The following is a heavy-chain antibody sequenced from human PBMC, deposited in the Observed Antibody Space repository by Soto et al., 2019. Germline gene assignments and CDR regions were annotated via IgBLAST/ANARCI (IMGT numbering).Heavy chain of an antibody. CDR3: GRGLATLPVFPFDL. J-gene: IGHJ3*01. D-gene: IGHD6-6*01. CDR2: IYWSGDK. Sequence: QGTLKESGPTLVKPTQTLTLTCSFSGFSLSTSGVGVGWIRQSPGKALEWLALIYWSGDKHYRPSLKSRLSIIKDTPQNHVLLNTTDMDPVDTATYYCGRGLATLPVFPFDLWGQGTLVTL. CDR1: GFSLSTSGVG. V-gene: IGHV2-5*01.